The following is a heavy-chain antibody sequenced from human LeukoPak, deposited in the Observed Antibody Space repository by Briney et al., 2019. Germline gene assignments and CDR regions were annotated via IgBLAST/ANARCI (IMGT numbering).Heavy chain of an antibody. CDR2: MSGRGTT. CDR3: AKDLGGNSGLVY. V-gene: IGHV3-23*01. CDR1: GFTFSSYA. J-gene: IGHJ4*02. Sequence: GGSLRLSCAASGFTFSSYAMTWVRQAPGKGLEWVSTMSGRGTTYYAESVKGRFTISRDNSKNTLYLQMNSLRAEDTAVYYCAKDLGGNSGLVYWGQGTLVTVSS. D-gene: IGHD4-23*01.